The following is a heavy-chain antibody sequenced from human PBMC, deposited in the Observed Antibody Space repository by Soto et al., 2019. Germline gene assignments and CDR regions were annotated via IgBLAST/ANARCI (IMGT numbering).Heavy chain of an antibody. CDR2: IIPIFGTP. CDR3: GRAAGHSGLAYFFES. V-gene: IGHV1-69*01. CDR1: GGTVNSYA. D-gene: IGHD6-13*01. Sequence: QVQLVQSGAEVKKPGSSVKVSCKASGGTVNSYAITWVRQAPGQGLEWMGGIIPIFGTPEYAQKFEDRVTVTADEATNTAYMELSSVISEDTAVYYCGRAAGHSGLAYFFESWGQGTLGTVSS. J-gene: IGHJ4*02.